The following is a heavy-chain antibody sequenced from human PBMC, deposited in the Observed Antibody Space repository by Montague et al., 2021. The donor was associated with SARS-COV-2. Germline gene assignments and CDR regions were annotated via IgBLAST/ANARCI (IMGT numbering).Heavy chain of an antibody. D-gene: IGHD1-1*01. CDR2: VHYTGST. V-gene: IGHV4-59*01. CDR3: ARAQNICFIANCVNDFDL. Sequence: SETLSLTCEVSGGSIRSYYWSWIRLSPGNGLEWIGYVHYTGSTKYNSSLKTRVTLSLDTPKNHPPLRLNSVTAADPAVYYCARAQNICFIANCVNDFDLWGLGALVSVSS. CDR1: GGSIRSYY. J-gene: IGHJ4*02.